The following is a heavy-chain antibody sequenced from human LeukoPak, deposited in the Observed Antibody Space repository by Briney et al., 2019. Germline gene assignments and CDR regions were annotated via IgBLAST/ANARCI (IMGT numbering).Heavy chain of an antibody. CDR2: INQGGSEK. CDR3: ARDETALDS. D-gene: IGHD5-18*01. V-gene: IGHV3-7*01. J-gene: IGHJ4*02. CDR1: GFTFSSYW. Sequence: PGGSLRLSCAASGFTFSSYWMSWGRQAPAPGLEWVANINQGGSEKYYVDSVKGRLTISRDNAKNSLYLQMNSLRAEDTAVYYCARDETALDSWGQGTLVTVSS.